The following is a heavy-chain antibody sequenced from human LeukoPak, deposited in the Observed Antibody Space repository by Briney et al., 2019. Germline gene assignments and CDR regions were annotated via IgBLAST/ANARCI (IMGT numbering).Heavy chain of an antibody. J-gene: IGHJ4*02. CDR3: ARMGAAAGRRTFDY. Sequence: GGSLRLSCAASGFTFSTYWMHWVRQAPGEGLVWVSRINSDGSTRFYADSVKGRFTISRDNAKNTLYLQMNSLRAEDTAVYYCARMGAAAGRRTFDYWGQGTLVTVSS. D-gene: IGHD6-13*01. CDR1: GFTFSTYW. CDR2: INSDGSTR. V-gene: IGHV3-74*01.